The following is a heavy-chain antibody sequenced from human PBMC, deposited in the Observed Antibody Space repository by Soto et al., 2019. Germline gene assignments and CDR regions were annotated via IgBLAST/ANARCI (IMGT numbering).Heavy chain of an antibody. V-gene: IGHV3-21*01. CDR2: ITGTSAFT. CDR1: GFIFSDFQ. D-gene: IGHD3-16*01. CDR3: AREHLAFQGAFDL. Sequence: KPGGSLRLSCAASGFIFSDFQINWVRQAPGRGLEWLSSITGTSAFTHYADSIEGRFTISRDNPNNLLFLQMDNLRPEDTAVYYCAREHLAFQGAFDLWGQGTLVTVYS. J-gene: IGHJ4*02.